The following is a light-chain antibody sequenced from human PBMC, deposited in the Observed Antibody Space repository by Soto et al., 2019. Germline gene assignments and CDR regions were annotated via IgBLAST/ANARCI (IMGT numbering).Light chain of an antibody. J-gene: IGKJ4*01. Sequence: EIVLTQSPATLSLSPGDRATLSCRASQIVSTLAWYQQIPGQAPRLLMLDASTRASGVPARFTGYASGAEFFLTISSLQSEDFAVYFCQLYNISSFLFGGGTRVE. CDR2: DAS. CDR1: QIVST. CDR3: QLYNISSFL. V-gene: IGKV3-15*01.